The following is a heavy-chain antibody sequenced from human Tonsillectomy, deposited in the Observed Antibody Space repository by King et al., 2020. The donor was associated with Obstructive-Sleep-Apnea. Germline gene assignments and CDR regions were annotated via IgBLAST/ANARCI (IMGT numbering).Heavy chain of an antibody. J-gene: IGHJ4*02. CDR3: ARDEGPIGAQNRVGYYFDY. Sequence: QVQLVESGGGVVQPGRSLRLSCAASGFTFSSYAMHWVRQAPGKGLEWVAVISYDGGNKYYADSVKGRFTISRDNSKNTLYLQMNSLRAEDTAVYYCARDEGPIGAQNRVGYYFDYWGQGTLVTVSS. V-gene: IGHV3-30*04. D-gene: IGHD6-6*01. CDR2: ISYDGGNK. CDR1: GFTFSSYA.